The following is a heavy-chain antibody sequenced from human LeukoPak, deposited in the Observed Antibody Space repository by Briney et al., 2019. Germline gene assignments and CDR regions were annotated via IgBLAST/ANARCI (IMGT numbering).Heavy chain of an antibody. CDR1: GFTVSSNY. CDR2: IYSGGST. J-gene: IGHJ6*02. V-gene: IGHV3-53*01. Sequence: PGGSLRLSCAASGFTVSSNYMSWVRQAPGKGLEWVSVIYSGGSTYYADSVKGRFTISRDNSKNTLYLQMNSLRAEDTAVYYCAREMGYSGYDYYYYGMDVWGQGTTVTVSS. CDR3: AREMGYSGYDYYYYGMDV. D-gene: IGHD5-12*01.